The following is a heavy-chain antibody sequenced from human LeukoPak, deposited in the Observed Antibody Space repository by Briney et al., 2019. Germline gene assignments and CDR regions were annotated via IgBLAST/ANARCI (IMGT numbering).Heavy chain of an antibody. J-gene: IGHJ4*02. CDR3: ARHRDGGDY. CDR1: GGSISSYY. D-gene: IGHD5-24*01. CDR2: ISYTGSS. Sequence: SETLSLTCTVSGGSISSYYWSWFRQSPGKGLEWIGYISYTGSSNYNPSLRSRVTMSVDTSKKQFSLQLSSVTAADTAVYYCARHRDGGDYWGQGALVTVSS. V-gene: IGHV4-59*08.